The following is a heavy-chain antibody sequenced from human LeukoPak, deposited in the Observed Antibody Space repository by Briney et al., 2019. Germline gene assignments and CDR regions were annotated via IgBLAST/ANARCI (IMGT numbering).Heavy chain of an antibody. D-gene: IGHD1-1*01. Sequence: GGSLRLSCAASGFTFSNYWMHWVRQDPGKGLVWVSFINPDGSTTNYADSVKGRFTISRDNAKNSLYLQMNSLRAEDTAVYYCAREATTGTTRGYYYYMDVWGKGTTVTISS. J-gene: IGHJ6*03. V-gene: IGHV3-74*01. CDR1: GFTFSNYW. CDR3: AREATTGTTRGYYYYMDV. CDR2: INPDGSTT.